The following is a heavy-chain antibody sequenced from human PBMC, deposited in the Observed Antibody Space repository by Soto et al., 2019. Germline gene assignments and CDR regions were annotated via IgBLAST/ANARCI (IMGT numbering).Heavy chain of an antibody. CDR3: ARAIKRRRFLEWSHYYYYYGMDV. Sequence: PSVRVSCKGSGYTFTSYGISRVRQAPRQRLWWIGLISAYNGNTNYAQKLQGRVTMTTDTSTSTAYMELRSLRSDDTAVYYCARAIKRRRFLEWSHYYYYYGMDVWGQGTTVTVSS. CDR2: ISAYNGNT. D-gene: IGHD3-3*01. V-gene: IGHV1-18*01. CDR1: GYTFTSYG. J-gene: IGHJ6*02.